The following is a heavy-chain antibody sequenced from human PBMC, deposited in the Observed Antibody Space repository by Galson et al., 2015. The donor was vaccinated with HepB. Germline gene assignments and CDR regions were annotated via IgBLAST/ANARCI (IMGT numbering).Heavy chain of an antibody. CDR1: GYTFTSYG. D-gene: IGHD3-9*01. CDR2: ISAYNGNT. Sequence: SVKVSCKASGYTFTSYGISWVRQAPGQGLEWMGWISAYNGNTNYAQKLQGRVTMTTDTSTSTAYMELRSLRSDDTAVYYCARVVSINDGATAYYYYGMDVWGQGTTVTVSS. CDR3: ARVVSINDGATAYYYYGMDV. V-gene: IGHV1-18*04. J-gene: IGHJ6*02.